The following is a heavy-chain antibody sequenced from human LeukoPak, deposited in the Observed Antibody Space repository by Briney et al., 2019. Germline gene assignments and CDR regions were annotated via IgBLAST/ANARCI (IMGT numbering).Heavy chain of an antibody. J-gene: IGHJ6*03. CDR3: ASAGDYYYYYMDV. V-gene: IGHV1-2*02. CDR1: GYIFTDYY. Sequence: ASVKVSCKTSGYIFTDYYMHWVRQAPGQGLEWMGWINSNTGGPNYAQKLQGRVTMTTDTSTSTAYMELRSLRSDDTAVYYCASAGDYYYYYMDVWGKGTTVTVSS. CDR2: INSNTGGP. D-gene: IGHD4-17*01.